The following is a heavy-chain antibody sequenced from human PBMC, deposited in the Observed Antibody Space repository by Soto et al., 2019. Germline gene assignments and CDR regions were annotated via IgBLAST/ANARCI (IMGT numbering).Heavy chain of an antibody. J-gene: IGHJ4*02. D-gene: IGHD5-12*01. Sequence: QVQLVQSGAEVKKPGASVKVSCKGSGYTFASHGISWLRQAPGQGHEWMGWISADNSNRNYVEKFQGRVTMTTDTSTSTAYLEVRSLRSDDTAVYSCARDAWQQLPGDYWGQGTLVTVSS. CDR3: ARDAWQQLPGDY. CDR1: GYTFASHG. CDR2: ISADNSNR. V-gene: IGHV1-18*01.